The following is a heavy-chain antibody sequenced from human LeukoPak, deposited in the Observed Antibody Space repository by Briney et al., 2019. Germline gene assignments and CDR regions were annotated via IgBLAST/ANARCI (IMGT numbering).Heavy chain of an antibody. CDR2: INHSGST. CDR1: GGSFSGYY. CDR3: ARSADLDVYCDFWSGYRY. V-gene: IGHV4-34*01. Sequence: SSETLSLTCAVYGGSFSGYYWSWIRQPPGKGLEWIGEINHSGSTNYNPSLKSRVTISVDTSKNQFSLKLSSVTAADTAVYYCARSADLDVYCDFWSGYRYWGQGTLVTVSS. D-gene: IGHD3-3*01. J-gene: IGHJ4*02.